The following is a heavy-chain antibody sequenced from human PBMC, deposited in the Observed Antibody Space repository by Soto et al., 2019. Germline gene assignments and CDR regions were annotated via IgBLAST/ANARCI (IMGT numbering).Heavy chain of an antibody. J-gene: IGHJ6*03. CDR3: ARVIYTWNYPPKYYYYYMDV. D-gene: IGHD1-7*01. Sequence: QVQLQQWGAGLLKPSETLSLTCAVYGGSFSGYYWSWIRQPPGKGLEWIGEINHSGSTNYNPSLKSRVTTSVDTSKNQFSLKLSSVTAADTAVYYCARVIYTWNYPPKYYYYYMDVWGKGTTVTVSS. V-gene: IGHV4-34*01. CDR2: INHSGST. CDR1: GGSFSGYY.